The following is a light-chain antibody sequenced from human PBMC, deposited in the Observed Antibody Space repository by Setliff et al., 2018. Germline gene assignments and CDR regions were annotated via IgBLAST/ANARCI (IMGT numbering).Light chain of an antibody. J-gene: IGLJ1*01. CDR3: EAWDDSLNGYV. CDR2: SNN. Sequence: QSVLTQPPSASGTPGQRITISCSGGTSNIGSNPVNWYQQLPGTAPKLLIYSNNQRPSGVPDRFSGSKSGTSDSLAVSGLQSEDEADFYCEAWDDSLNGYVFGSGTKGTVL. V-gene: IGLV1-44*01. CDR1: TSNIGSNP.